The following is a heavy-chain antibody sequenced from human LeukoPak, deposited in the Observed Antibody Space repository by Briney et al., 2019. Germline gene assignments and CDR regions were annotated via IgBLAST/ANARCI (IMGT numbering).Heavy chain of an antibody. J-gene: IGHJ5*02. V-gene: IGHV3-30-3*01. CDR3: AFDRRPAYDIVTGPVAH. Sequence: GGSLRLSCAASGFTFSTYAIHWVRQAPGKGLEWVAVISYDGSSKYYADSVKGRFTISRDNSRNTLYLQMNSLRAEDTAVYYCAFDRRPAYDIVTGPVAHWGRGTLVTVSS. CDR2: ISYDGSSK. D-gene: IGHD3-9*01. CDR1: GFTFSTYA.